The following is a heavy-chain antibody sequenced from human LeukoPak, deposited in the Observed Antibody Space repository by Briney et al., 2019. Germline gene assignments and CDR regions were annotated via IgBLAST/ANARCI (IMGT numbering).Heavy chain of an antibody. CDR3: AQADYYGPPAV. Sequence: SETLSLTCAVYGGSFSGYYWSWIRQPPGKGLEWIGEINHSGSTNYNPSLKSRVTISVDTSKNQFSLKLSSVTAADTAVYYCAQADYYGPPAVWGQGTLVTVSS. D-gene: IGHD3-10*01. V-gene: IGHV4-34*01. J-gene: IGHJ4*02. CDR1: GGSFSGYY. CDR2: INHSGST.